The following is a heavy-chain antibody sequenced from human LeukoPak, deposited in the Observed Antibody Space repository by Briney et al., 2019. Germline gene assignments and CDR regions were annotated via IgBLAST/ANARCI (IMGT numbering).Heavy chain of an antibody. J-gene: IGHJ3*02. Sequence: SETLSLTCAVSGGSISSGGYSWSWIRQPPGKGLEWIGYIYHSGSTYYNPSLKSRATISVDRSKNQFSLKLSSVTAADTAVYYCARFRGYNNAFDIWGQGTMVTVSS. CDR1: GGSISSGGYS. CDR2: IYHSGST. CDR3: ARFRGYNNAFDI. V-gene: IGHV4-30-2*01. D-gene: IGHD5-18*01.